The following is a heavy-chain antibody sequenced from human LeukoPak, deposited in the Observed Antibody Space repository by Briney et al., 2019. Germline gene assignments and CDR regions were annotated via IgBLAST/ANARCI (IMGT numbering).Heavy chain of an antibody. Sequence: GGSLRLSCAASGFTFTSYSMNWVRQAPRKGLEWVSSISSSSNYIYYADSVKGRFTISRDNAKNSLYLQMNSLRAEDTAVYYCAREPGDSSGWSEWGQGTLVTVSS. CDR3: AREPGDSSGWSE. CDR2: ISSSSNYI. V-gene: IGHV3-21*01. CDR1: GFTFTSYS. D-gene: IGHD6-19*01. J-gene: IGHJ4*02.